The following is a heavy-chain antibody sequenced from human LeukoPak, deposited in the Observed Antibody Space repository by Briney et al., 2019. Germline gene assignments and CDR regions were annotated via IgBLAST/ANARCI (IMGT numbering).Heavy chain of an antibody. V-gene: IGHV3-30*18. CDR1: GFTFSSYG. D-gene: IGHD4-11*01. CDR2: ISYDGSNK. J-gene: IGHJ4*02. CDR3: AKTSTVTTGY. Sequence: PGRSLRLSCAASGFTFSSYGMPWVRQAPGKGLEWVAVISYDGSNKYYADSVKGRCTISRDNSKNTLYLQMNSLRAEDTAVYYCAKTSTVTTGYWGQGTLVTVSS.